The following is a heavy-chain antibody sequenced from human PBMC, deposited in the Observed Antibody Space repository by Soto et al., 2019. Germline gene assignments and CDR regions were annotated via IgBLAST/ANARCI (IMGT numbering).Heavy chain of an antibody. CDR2: MYHSGST. Sequence: SETLSLTCAVSGGSISSGGYSWSWIRHPPGKGLEWIGYMYHSGSTYYNPSLKSRVTMSIDRSKNQFSLKLSSVTAADTAVYYCAIVGSKSFYYATDVWGQGTTVTVSS. CDR1: GGSISSGGYS. V-gene: IGHV4-30-2*01. CDR3: AIVGSKSFYYATDV. J-gene: IGHJ6*01. D-gene: IGHD4-4*01.